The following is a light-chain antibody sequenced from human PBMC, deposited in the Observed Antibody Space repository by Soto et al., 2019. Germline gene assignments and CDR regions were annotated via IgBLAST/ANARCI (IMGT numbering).Light chain of an antibody. V-gene: IGKV2-30*01. Sequence: DVVMTQSPLSLPVTLGQPASISCRSSRSLAYSDGNTYLNWFQQRPGKSPRRLIYKVSNRDSGVPDRFSGSGSGTDFTLKISRVEAEDVGAYYCMQGTHWPPYTFGQGTKLEIK. CDR3: MQGTHWPPYT. J-gene: IGKJ2*01. CDR1: RSLAYSDGNTY. CDR2: KVS.